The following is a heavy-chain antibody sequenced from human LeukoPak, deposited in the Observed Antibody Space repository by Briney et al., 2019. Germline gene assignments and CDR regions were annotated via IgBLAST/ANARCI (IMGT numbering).Heavy chain of an antibody. CDR1: GGSISSGSYY. CDR2: IYTSGST. D-gene: IGHD3-22*01. Sequence: SETLSLTCTVSGGSISSGSYYWSWIRQPAGKGLEWIGRIYTSGSTNYNPSLKSRVTISVDTSKNQFSLKLSSVTAADTAVYYCARTRKYYDSSGYYYYYFDYWGQGTLVTVSS. V-gene: IGHV4-61*02. CDR3: ARTRKYYDSSGYYYYYFDY. J-gene: IGHJ4*02.